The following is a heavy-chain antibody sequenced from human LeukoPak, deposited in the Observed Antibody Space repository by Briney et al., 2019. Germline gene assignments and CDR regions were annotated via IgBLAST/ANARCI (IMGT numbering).Heavy chain of an antibody. J-gene: IGHJ3*02. V-gene: IGHV4-59*10. CDR3: ARVGYYDILTDLAGGADI. D-gene: IGHD3-9*01. CDR2: IYTSGST. Sequence: PSETLSLTCAVYGGSLSGYYWSWIRQPAGKGLEWIGRIYTSGSTNYNPSLKSRVTISVDTSKNQFSLKLSPVTAADTAVYCCARVGYYDILTDLAGGADIWGQGTMVTVSS. CDR1: GGSLSGYY.